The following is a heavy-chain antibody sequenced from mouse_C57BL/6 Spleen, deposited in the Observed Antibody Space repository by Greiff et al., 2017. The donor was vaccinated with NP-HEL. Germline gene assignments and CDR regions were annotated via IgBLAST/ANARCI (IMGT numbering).Heavy chain of an antibody. Sequence: VKLVESGAELARPGASVKLSCKASGYTFTSYGISWVKQRTGQGLEWIGEIYPRSGNTYYNEKFKGKATLTADKSSSTAYMELRSLTSEDSAVYFCASFITTVRYFDVWGTGTTVTVSS. CDR3: ASFITTVRYFDV. CDR2: IYPRSGNT. CDR1: GYTFTSYG. D-gene: IGHD1-1*01. V-gene: IGHV1-81*01. J-gene: IGHJ1*03.